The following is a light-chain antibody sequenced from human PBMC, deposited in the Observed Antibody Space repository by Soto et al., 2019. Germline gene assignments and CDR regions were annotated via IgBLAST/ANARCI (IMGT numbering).Light chain of an antibody. J-gene: IGKJ1*01. CDR2: TSS. CDR3: QQSYSTPPT. Sequence: DIQMTQSPASLSESVGDRVTISCRASQSIGRNLNWYQQKPGKAPKLLIFTSSSLQSGVPSRFSGSGSGTDFIFTISNLQPEDFATYFCQQSYSTPPTFGQGTKVEIK. CDR1: QSIGRN. V-gene: IGKV1-39*01.